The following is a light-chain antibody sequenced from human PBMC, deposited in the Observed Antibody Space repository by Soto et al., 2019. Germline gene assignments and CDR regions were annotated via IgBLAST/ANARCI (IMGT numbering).Light chain of an antibody. Sequence: EIVLTQSPATQSLSPGERAPLSCRASQSVRSNLAWYQQKPGQAPRLLIYDASNRATGIPGRFSGSGSGTDFTLTLTNLEPEDFAVYYCQQRSNWPWTFGQGAKVEIK. J-gene: IGKJ1*01. CDR3: QQRSNWPWT. CDR1: QSVRSN. V-gene: IGKV3-11*01. CDR2: DAS.